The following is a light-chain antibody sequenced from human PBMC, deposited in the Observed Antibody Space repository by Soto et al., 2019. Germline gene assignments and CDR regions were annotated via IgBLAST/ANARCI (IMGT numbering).Light chain of an antibody. CDR2: EVS. V-gene: IGLV2-14*01. Sequence: QSALTQPASVSGSPGQSITMSCTGNSSDVGGYNYISWYQQHPGKAPKLMIYEVSNRPSGVSNRFSGSKSGNTASLTISGLQAEDEADYYCSSYTSTSTLVFGGGTKVTVL. CDR3: SSYTSTSTLV. J-gene: IGLJ2*01. CDR1: SSDVGGYNY.